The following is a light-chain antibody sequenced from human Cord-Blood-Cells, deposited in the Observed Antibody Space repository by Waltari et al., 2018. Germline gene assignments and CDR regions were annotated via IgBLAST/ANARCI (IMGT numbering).Light chain of an antibody. V-gene: IGKV1-33*01. J-gene: IGKJ2*01. CDR1: QDISNY. Sequence: DIQMTQSPSSLSASVGDRVTITSQSSQDISNYLNWYQQKPGKAPTLLIYDASNLETGVPSRFSGSGSGTDFTFTISSLQPEDIATYYCQQYDNLPYTFGQGTKLEIK. CDR3: QQYDNLPYT. CDR2: DAS.